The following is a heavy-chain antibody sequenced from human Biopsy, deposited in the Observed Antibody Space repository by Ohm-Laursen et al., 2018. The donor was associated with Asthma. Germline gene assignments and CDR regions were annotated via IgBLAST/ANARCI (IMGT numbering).Heavy chain of an antibody. D-gene: IGHD3-9*01. Sequence: PTQTLTLTCSFSGFSLRTPGVGVGWIRQSPGKALEWLALIYWDDYNLFRPSLKRRLTITKDPSKNQVVLTMTKMDPVDSGTYYYALSQDSGFDDHSPSWFDPWGQGTLVTVSS. CDR3: ALSQDSGFDDHSPSWFDP. V-gene: IGHV2-5*02. CDR2: IYWDDYN. J-gene: IGHJ5*02. CDR1: GFSLRTPGVG.